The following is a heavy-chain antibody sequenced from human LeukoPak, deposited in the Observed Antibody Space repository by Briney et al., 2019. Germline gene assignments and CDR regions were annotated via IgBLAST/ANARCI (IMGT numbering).Heavy chain of an antibody. V-gene: IGHV1-18*01. CDR1: GYTFTSYC. J-gene: IGHJ3*02. Sequence: ASVKVSCKASGYTFTSYCISWVRQAPGQGLEWMGWISAYNGNTNYAQKLQGRVTMTTDTSTSTAYMELRSLRSDDTAVYYCARTTIFGVVIRGTFDIWGQGTMVTVSS. CDR3: ARTTIFGVVIRGTFDI. D-gene: IGHD3-3*01. CDR2: ISAYNGNT.